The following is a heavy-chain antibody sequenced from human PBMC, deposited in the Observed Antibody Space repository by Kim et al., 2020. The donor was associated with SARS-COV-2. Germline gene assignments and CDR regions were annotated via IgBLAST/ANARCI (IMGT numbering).Heavy chain of an antibody. CDR2: IKQDGSEK. V-gene: IGHV3-7*03. CDR1: GFTFSSYW. D-gene: IGHD5-12*01. CDR3: ARGFGGYDTDRFDY. Sequence: GGSLRLSCAASGFTFSSYWMSWVRQAPGKGLEWVANIKQDGSEKYYVDSVKGRFTISRDNAKNSLYLQMNSLRAEDTAVYYCARGFGGYDTDRFDYWGQGTLVTVSS. J-gene: IGHJ4*02.